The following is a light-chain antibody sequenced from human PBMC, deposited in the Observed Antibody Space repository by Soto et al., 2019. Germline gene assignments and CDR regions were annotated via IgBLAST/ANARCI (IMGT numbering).Light chain of an antibody. CDR3: QQSYSTPELT. CDR2: GAS. J-gene: IGKJ4*01. Sequence: DIQMTQSPSTLSASVGDRVTITCRASQSIKDWLAWYQQKPGKAPKLLIYGASTLQSGVPSRFSGSGSGTDFTLTISSLQPEDFATYYCQQSYSTPELTFGGGTKVDIK. V-gene: IGKV1-39*01. CDR1: QSIKDW.